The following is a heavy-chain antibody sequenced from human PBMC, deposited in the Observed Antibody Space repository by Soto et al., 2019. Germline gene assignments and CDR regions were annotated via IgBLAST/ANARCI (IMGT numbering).Heavy chain of an antibody. CDR1: GGFFRSGDYY. D-gene: IGHD3-22*01. V-gene: IGHV4-30-4*01. Sequence: PSETLSLTCTVSGGFFRSGDYYWTWIRQPPGKGLEWIGSIYYRGTSYYNPSLKSRLTMSVDTSKNQFSLTLSSVTAADTAVYYCARGEGLYYDSSGYFYWGQGTLVT. J-gene: IGHJ1*01. CDR2: IYYRGTS. CDR3: ARGEGLYYDSSGYFY.